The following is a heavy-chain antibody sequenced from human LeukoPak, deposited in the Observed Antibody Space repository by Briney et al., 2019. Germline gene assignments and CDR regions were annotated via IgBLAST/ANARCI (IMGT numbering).Heavy chain of an antibody. CDR2: IIPIFGTA. D-gene: IGHD5-12*01. CDR1: GYTFTGYY. J-gene: IGHJ6*03. CDR3: AIRSRVATIYYYMDV. Sequence: GASVKVSCKASGYTFTGYYMHWVRQAPGQGLEWMGGIIPIFGTANYAQKFQGRVTITTDESTSTAYMELSSLRSEDTAVYYCAIRSRVATIYYYMDVWGKGTTVTVSS. V-gene: IGHV1-69*05.